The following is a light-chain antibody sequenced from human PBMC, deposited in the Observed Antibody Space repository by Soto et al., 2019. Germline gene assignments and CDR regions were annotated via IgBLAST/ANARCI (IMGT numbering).Light chain of an antibody. CDR2: GAS. Sequence: IVLTHSPATLSVSPVVRSTLSCRASQSVSSNLAWYQQKPGQAPRLLIYGASTRATGIPARFSGSGSGTEFTLTISRLEPEDFAVYYCQQYGSSPLTFGQGTRLEIK. CDR3: QQYGSSPLT. J-gene: IGKJ5*01. CDR1: QSVSSN. V-gene: IGKV3-15*01.